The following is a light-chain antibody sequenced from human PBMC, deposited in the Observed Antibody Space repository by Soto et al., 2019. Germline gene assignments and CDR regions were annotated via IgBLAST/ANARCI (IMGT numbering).Light chain of an antibody. J-gene: IGKJ2*01. V-gene: IGKV3-15*01. CDR3: QRYNDGPFA. Sequence: IVLTQSPATLSVSPGDRVTLSCRSSESLFGFLGWYQQKPGQAPRRLLYGVSTSATGIPARFSGGGSATDYTRTISSLDTEESAFYFWQRYNDGPFASGLRTRLEI. CDR1: ESLFGF. CDR2: GVS.